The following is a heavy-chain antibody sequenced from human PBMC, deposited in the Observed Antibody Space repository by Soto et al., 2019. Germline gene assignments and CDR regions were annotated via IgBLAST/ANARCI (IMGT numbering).Heavy chain of an antibody. Sequence: EVQLVESGGGLVQPGGSLRLSCAASGFTFSSYSMNWVRQAPGKGLEWVSYISSSSSTIYYADSVKGRFTISRDNAKNSLYLQMTSLRAEDTAVYYCARMATKDAFDIWGQGTMVTVSS. J-gene: IGHJ3*02. V-gene: IGHV3-48*01. CDR3: ARMATKDAFDI. D-gene: IGHD5-12*01. CDR2: ISSSSSTI. CDR1: GFTFSSYS.